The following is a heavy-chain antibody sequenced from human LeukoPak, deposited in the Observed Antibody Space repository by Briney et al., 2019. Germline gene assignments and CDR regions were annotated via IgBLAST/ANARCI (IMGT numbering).Heavy chain of an antibody. V-gene: IGHV4-4*07. CDR2: MYPGGST. CDR1: GGSIGRYY. CDR3: ARDNGGGHNWLDP. J-gene: IGHJ5*02. Sequence: RSSETLSLTCTVSGGSIGRYYWTWLRQPAGKGLEWIGRMYPGGSTNYNPSLKSRVTMSVDIPKNQFSLKLTSVTAADTAVYYCARDNGGGHNWLDPWGRGTLVTVSP. D-gene: IGHD3-10*01.